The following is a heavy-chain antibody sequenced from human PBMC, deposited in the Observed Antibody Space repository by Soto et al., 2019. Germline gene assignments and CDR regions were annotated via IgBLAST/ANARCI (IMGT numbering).Heavy chain of an antibody. CDR3: ARVRGEVDNWFDP. V-gene: IGHV4-39*01. CDR2: IHYTGSA. CDR1: SGSLSAPTYY. J-gene: IGHJ5*02. Sequence: QLQLQESGPGLVKPSETLSLTCAVSSGSLSAPTYYWGWVRQPPGKGLEWIGNIHYTGSAFYNPSLKSRVTISVDTSKNQFSLRLTAVTAADTAVYYCARVRGEVDNWFDPWGRGTLVIVSS. D-gene: IGHD3-10*01.